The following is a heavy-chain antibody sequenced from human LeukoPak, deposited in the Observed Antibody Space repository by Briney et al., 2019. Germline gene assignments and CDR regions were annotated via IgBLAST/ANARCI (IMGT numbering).Heavy chain of an antibody. J-gene: IGHJ4*02. V-gene: IGHV3-33*01. CDR1: GFSFTSNG. CDR2: MWYDGSTK. CDR3: AGGQGDTSGSYYNYFDL. Sequence: PGKSLRLSCEASGFSFTSNGMHWVRQAPGKGLEWVAVMWYDGSTKYYSDSVKGRFTISRDNSKNTLYLQMNSLRAEDTAVYYCAGGQGDTSGSYYNYFDLWGQGTLVTVPS. D-gene: IGHD3-10*01.